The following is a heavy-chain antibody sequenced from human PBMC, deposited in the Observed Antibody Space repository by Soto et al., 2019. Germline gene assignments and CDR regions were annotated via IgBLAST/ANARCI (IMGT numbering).Heavy chain of an antibody. Sequence: QVQLQESGPGLVKPSETLSLTCTVSGGSISSYYWSWIRPPPGKGLEWIGYIYYSGSTNHNRSLKMRDTISVATSKNQFSLRLSSVTVAYTAVYYCARHHDSWGQGTLVTVSS. V-gene: IGHV4-59*08. J-gene: IGHJ4*02. CDR3: ARHHDS. CDR1: GGSISSYY. CDR2: IYYSGST.